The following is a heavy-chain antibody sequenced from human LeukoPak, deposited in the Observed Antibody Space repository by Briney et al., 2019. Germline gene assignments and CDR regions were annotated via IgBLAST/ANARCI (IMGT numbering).Heavy chain of an antibody. CDR1: VGSISSSSYY. D-gene: IGHD6-6*01. CDR3: ARDLGIAARPDY. CDR2: SYHSGST. J-gene: IGHJ4*02. Sequence: PSETLSLTCTVSVGSISSSSYYWGWIRQPPGKGLEWIGSSYHSGSTCYNPSLKSQVTRSVDTSKNQFSLKLSSVTAADTAVYYCARDLGIAARPDYWGQGTLVTVSS. V-gene: IGHV4-39*07.